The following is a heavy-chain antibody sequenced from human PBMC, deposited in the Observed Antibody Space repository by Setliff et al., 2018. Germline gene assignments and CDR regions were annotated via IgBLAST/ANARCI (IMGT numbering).Heavy chain of an antibody. V-gene: IGHV3-33*08. J-gene: IGHJ3*02. CDR1: GFTFSNYR. D-gene: IGHD3-22*01. CDR3: ARVASIMILVDIFFPNDAFDI. CDR2: IWHDGGNK. Sequence: GGSLRLSCAASGFTFSNYRTHWVRQAPGKGLEWVAVIWHDGGNKYHADSVKGRFTISRDNSKNTLYLQMNSLRAEDTAVYYCARVASIMILVDIFFPNDAFDIWGQGTMVTVSS.